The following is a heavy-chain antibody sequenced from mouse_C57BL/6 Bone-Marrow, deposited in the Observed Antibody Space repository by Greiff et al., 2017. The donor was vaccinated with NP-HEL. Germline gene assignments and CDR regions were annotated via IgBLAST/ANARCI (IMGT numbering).Heavy chain of an antibody. CDR2: IRNKANGYTT. CDR1: GFTFTDYY. D-gene: IGHD2-2*01. V-gene: IGHV7-3*01. Sequence: EVQRVESGGGLVQPGGSLSLSCAASGFTFTDYYMSWVRQPPGKALEWLGFIRNKANGYTTEYSASVKGRFTISRDNSQSILSLQMNALRAEDSATYYCARYDYGYDHYFDVWGTGTTVTVSS. CDR3: ARYDYGYDHYFDV. J-gene: IGHJ1*03.